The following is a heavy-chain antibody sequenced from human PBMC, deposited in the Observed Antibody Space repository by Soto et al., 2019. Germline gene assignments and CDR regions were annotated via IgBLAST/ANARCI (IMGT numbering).Heavy chain of an antibody. J-gene: IGHJ4*02. CDR1: GFSFRNYG. CDR2: ISWHSGTI. CDR3: VKEKLYSNYEYYCDS. Sequence: EVHLVESGGGLVQPGRSLRLSCAASGFSFRNYGMHWVRRVPGTGLEWVSGISWHSGTIGYADSVRGRFTISRDNAKNSLYLQMNSLRPEDTALYYCVKEKLYSNYEYYCDSWCQGTLVTVSS. D-gene: IGHD4-4*01. V-gene: IGHV3-9*01.